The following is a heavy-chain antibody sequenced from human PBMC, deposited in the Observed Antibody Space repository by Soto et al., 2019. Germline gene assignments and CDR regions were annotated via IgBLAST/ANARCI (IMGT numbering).Heavy chain of an antibody. D-gene: IGHD3-16*01. CDR3: ARGWGLVS. Sequence: QMEQSGAEVRKPGSSVKVSCKPSGGSLTSYPMAWVRQAPGQGFEWMGGIIPIHGTTEYAQKFQGRVTITADESTNRATLELTGLTSEDPGVYYCARGWGLVSWGQGTLVTVSS. V-gene: IGHV1-69*01. CDR2: IIPIHGTT. CDR1: GGSLTSYP. J-gene: IGHJ4*02.